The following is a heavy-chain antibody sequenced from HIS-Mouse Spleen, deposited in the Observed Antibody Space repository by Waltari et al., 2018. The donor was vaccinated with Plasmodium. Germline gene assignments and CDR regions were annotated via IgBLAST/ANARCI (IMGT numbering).Heavy chain of an antibody. CDR1: GFTFSSYG. V-gene: IGHV3-33*06. CDR3: AKLCYYGSGSYYHDAFDI. CDR2: IWYDGSNK. J-gene: IGHJ3*02. D-gene: IGHD3-10*01. Sequence: QVQLVESGGGVVQPGRSLRLSCAASGFTFSSYGMHWVRQAPGKGLEGGAVIWYDGSNKYYADSVKGRFTISRDNSKNTLYLQRNSLRAEDTAVYYCAKLCYYGSGSYYHDAFDIWGQGTMVTVSS.